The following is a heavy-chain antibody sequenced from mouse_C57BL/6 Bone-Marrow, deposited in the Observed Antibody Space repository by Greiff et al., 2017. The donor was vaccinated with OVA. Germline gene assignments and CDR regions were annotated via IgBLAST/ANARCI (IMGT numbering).Heavy chain of an antibody. J-gene: IGHJ4*01. Sequence: EVKLQESGGGLVKPGGSLKLSCAASGFTFSDYGMHWVRQAPEKGLEWVAYISSGSSTIYYADTVKGRFTISRDNAKNTLFLQLTSLRSEDTAMYYCARTAMDYWGQGTSVTVSS. CDR1: GFTFSDYG. CDR3: ARTAMDY. CDR2: ISSGSSTI. V-gene: IGHV5-17*01.